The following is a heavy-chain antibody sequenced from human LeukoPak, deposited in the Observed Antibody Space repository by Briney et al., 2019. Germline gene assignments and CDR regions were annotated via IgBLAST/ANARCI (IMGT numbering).Heavy chain of an antibody. D-gene: IGHD6-6*01. J-gene: IGHJ6*02. CDR2: IIPIFGTA. CDR3: ARPQRSIAARLPGGYYYYGMDV. Sequence: SVKVSCKASGGTFISYAISWVRQAPGQGLEWMGGIIPIFGTANYAQKFQGRVTITADESTSTAYMELSSLRSEDTAVYYCARPQRSIAARLPGGYYYYGMDVWGQGTTVTVSS. CDR1: GGTFISYA. V-gene: IGHV1-69*13.